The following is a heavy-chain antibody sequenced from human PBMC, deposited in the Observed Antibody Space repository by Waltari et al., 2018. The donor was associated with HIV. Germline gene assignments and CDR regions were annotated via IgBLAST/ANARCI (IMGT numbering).Heavy chain of an antibody. CDR2: LNSDGSSR. D-gene: IGHD2-15*01. CDR3: VRASHYIEFSTFDGDYYFDV. J-gene: IGHJ4*02. CDR1: GFSVSNHW. V-gene: IGHV3-74*01. Sequence: VQLVESGGGSIKTGGSLRLSCTASGFSVSNHWMDWVRKGPGKGLVWVARLNSDGSSRNYADAVKGRFVISRDNARNTVYLQLNSLRVEDTAMYFCVRASHYIEFSTFDGDYYFDVWGRGTRVAVSS.